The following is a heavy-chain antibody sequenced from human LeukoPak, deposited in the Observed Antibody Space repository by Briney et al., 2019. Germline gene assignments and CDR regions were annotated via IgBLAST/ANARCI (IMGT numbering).Heavy chain of an antibody. D-gene: IGHD6-13*01. V-gene: IGHV4-4*02. Sequence: SETLSLTCAVSGGSISSSNWWSWVRQPPGKGLEWIGEIYHSGSTNYNPSLKSRVTISVDKSKNQFSLKLSSVTAADTAVYYCARGLREAGTPFDYWGQGTLVTVSS. CDR1: GGSISSSNW. CDR2: IYHSGST. CDR3: ARGLREAGTPFDY. J-gene: IGHJ4*02.